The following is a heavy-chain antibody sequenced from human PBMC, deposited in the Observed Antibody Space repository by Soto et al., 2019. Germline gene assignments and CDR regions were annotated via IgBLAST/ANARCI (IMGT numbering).Heavy chain of an antibody. D-gene: IGHD6-13*01. CDR3: VRSTRQGSNRSYY. CDR1: GFTFNDHY. CDR2: TSNTNAYT. Sequence: PGGSLRLSCEASGFTFNDHYMRWIRQAPGKGLEWISSTSNTNAYTIYADSVRGRFTISRDNSKNSLYLQMTSLRDEDTAVYYWVRSTRQGSNRSYYWGHGTLVTVSS. J-gene: IGHJ4*01. V-gene: IGHV3-11*06.